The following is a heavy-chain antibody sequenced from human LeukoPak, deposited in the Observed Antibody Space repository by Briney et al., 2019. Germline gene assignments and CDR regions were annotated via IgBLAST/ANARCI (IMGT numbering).Heavy chain of an antibody. CDR1: GGSFSGYY. J-gene: IGHJ3*02. CDR3: ARGPVNSQFRGSYRPLFGAFDI. Sequence: PSETLSLTCAVYGGSFSGYYWSWIRQPPGKGLEWIGEINHSGSTNYNPSLKSRVTISVDTSKNQFSLKLSSVTAADTAVYYCARGPVNSQFRGSYRPLFGAFDIWGQGTMVTVSS. CDR2: INHSGST. D-gene: IGHD3-16*02. V-gene: IGHV4-34*01.